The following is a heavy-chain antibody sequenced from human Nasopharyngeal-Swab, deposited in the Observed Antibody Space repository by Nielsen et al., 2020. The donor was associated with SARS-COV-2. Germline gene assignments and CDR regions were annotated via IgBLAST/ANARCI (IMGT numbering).Heavy chain of an antibody. V-gene: IGHV3-23*01. J-gene: IGHJ4*02. CDR1: GFTFSTYA. Sequence: GESLKIPCAASGFTFSTYAMTWVRQAPGKGLEWVSTIDAGGGNTWYADSVKGRFTISRDNSKSTLYLQMNSLRAEDTAVYYCARDRSVNYARAVFDYWGQGTLVTVSS. CDR2: IDAGGGNT. D-gene: IGHD1-7*01. CDR3: ARDRSVNYARAVFDY.